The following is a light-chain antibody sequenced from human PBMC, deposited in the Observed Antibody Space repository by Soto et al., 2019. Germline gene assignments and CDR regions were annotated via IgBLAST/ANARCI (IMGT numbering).Light chain of an antibody. CDR3: QHYNSYSEA. V-gene: IGKV1-5*01. Sequence: DIQKPQSPSSLSASVGDEVTITCRASQTIMTYLNWYQLKPGKPPRLLIYAASSLQSGVPSRFSGSGSGTEFTLTISSLQPDDFATYYCQHYNSYSEAFGQVTKVDIK. J-gene: IGKJ1*01. CDR1: QTIMTY. CDR2: AAS.